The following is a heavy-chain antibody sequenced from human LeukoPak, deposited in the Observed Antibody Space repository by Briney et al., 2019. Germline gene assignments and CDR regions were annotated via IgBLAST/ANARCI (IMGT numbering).Heavy chain of an antibody. J-gene: IGHJ4*02. V-gene: IGHV4-34*01. CDR2: INHSGST. D-gene: IGHD2-2*02. CDR1: GGSFSGYY. CDR3: ARGRIVVVPAAIRNYFDY. Sequence: SETLSLTCAVYGGSFSGYYWSWIRQPPGKGLEWIGEINHSGSTNYNPSLMSRFTIPVGTSTNQSSLKLSSVTAADTAVYYCARGRIVVVPAAIRNYFDYWGQGTLVTVSS.